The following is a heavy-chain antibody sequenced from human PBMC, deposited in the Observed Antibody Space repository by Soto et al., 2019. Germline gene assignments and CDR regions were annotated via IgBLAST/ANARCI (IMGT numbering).Heavy chain of an antibody. CDR2: IYYSGST. CDR3: ARVVSGATTDNWFDP. D-gene: IGHD1-26*01. CDR1: GGSISSGDYY. Sequence: SETLSLTCTVSGGSISSGDYYWSWIRQPPGKGLEWIGYIYYSGSTYYNPSLKSRVTISVDTSKNQFSLKLSSVTAADTAVYYCARVVSGATTDNWFDPWGQGTLVTVSS. V-gene: IGHV4-30-4*01. J-gene: IGHJ5*02.